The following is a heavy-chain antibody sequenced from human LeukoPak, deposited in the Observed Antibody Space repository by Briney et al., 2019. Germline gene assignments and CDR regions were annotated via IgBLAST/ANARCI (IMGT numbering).Heavy chain of an antibody. Sequence: AASVKVSCKAPGYTFTGYYVHWVRQAPGQGLEWMGRINPNSGDTNYAQKFQGRVTMTRDTSISTAYMELSRLRSDDTAVYYCARDYCGGDCFPDYWGQGTLVTVSS. CDR3: ARDYCGGDCFPDY. CDR1: GYTFTGYY. J-gene: IGHJ4*02. CDR2: INPNSGDT. V-gene: IGHV1-2*06. D-gene: IGHD2-21*02.